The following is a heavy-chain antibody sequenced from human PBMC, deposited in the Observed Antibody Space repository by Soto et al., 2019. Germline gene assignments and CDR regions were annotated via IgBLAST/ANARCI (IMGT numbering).Heavy chain of an antibody. CDR1: GFTFSSYA. V-gene: IGHV3-23*01. J-gene: IGHJ4*02. CDR3: AKARGDYVWYYFDY. Sequence: GGSLRLSCAASGFTFSSYAMSWVRQAPGKGLEWVSAIRGSGGSTYYADSVKGRFTISRDNSKNTLYLQMNSLRAEDTAVYHCAKARGDYVWYYFDYWGQGTLVTVSS. D-gene: IGHD4-17*01. CDR2: IRGSGGST.